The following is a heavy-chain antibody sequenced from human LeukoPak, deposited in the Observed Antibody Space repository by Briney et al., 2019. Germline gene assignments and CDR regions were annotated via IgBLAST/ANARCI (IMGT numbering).Heavy chain of an antibody. CDR2: IYYSGST. J-gene: IGHJ4*02. D-gene: IGHD3-10*01. V-gene: IGHV4-39*07. Sequence: KPSETLSLTCTVSGGSISSSSYYWGWIRQPPGKGLEWIGSIYYSGSTYYNPSLKSRVTISVDTSKNQFSLKLSSVTAADTAVYYCARVPFGYFDYWGQGTLVTVSS. CDR3: ARVPFGYFDY. CDR1: GGSISSSSYY.